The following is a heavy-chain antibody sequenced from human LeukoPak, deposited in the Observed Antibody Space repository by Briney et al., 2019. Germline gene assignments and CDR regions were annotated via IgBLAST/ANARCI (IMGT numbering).Heavy chain of an antibody. CDR2: ISYDGSNK. CDR1: GFTFSSYA. J-gene: IGHJ4*02. Sequence: GRSLRLSCAASGFTFSSYAMHWVRQAPGKGLEWVAVISYDGSNKYYADSAKGRFTISRDNSKNTPYLQMNSLRSEDTAVYYCARVIQWLSDYWGQGTLVTVSS. CDR3: ARVIQWLSDY. D-gene: IGHD5-12*01. V-gene: IGHV3-30*04.